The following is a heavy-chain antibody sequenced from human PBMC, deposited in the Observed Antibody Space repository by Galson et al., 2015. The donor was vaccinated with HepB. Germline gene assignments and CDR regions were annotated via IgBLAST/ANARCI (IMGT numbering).Heavy chain of an antibody. CDR1: GGTFSSYA. D-gene: IGHD3-16*02. CDR2: IIPIFGTA. Sequence: SVKVSCKASGGTFSSYAISWVRQAPGQGLEWMGGIIPIFGTANYAQKFQGRVTITADKSTSTAYMELSSLRSEGTAVYYCARESYDYVWGSYLSPSGYWGQGTLVTVSS. J-gene: IGHJ4*02. V-gene: IGHV1-69*06. CDR3: ARESYDYVWGSYLSPSGY.